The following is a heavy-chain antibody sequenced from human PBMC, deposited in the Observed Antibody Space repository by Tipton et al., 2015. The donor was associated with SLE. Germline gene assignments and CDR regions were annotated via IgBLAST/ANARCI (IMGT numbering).Heavy chain of an antibody. Sequence: TLSLTCTVSGVSVTNYYWSWIRQPPGKRLEWIGFIQGRENTNYNPSLESRVTISVDTSKNQFSLQLTPVTAADTAIYYCARESFTNDFYYYMDVWGKGTTVTVSS. CDR2: IQGRENT. V-gene: IGHV4-59*02. D-gene: IGHD2-8*01. CDR1: GVSVTNYY. CDR3: ARESFTNDFYYYMDV. J-gene: IGHJ6*03.